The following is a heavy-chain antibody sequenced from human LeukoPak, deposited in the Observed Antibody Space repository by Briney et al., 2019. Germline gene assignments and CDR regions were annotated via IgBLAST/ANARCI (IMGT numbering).Heavy chain of an antibody. CDR3: TSGRVDY. CDR2: IKRKADGGTS. CDR1: GFPFSDAW. Sequence: PGGSLRLSCAASGFPFSDAWMSWVRQAPGKGLEWVGLIKRKADGGTSDYAAPVEGRFTISRDDSKNTLYLQMNSLKTEDTAVYYCTSGRVDYWGQGTLVTVSS. V-gene: IGHV3-15*01. J-gene: IGHJ4*02.